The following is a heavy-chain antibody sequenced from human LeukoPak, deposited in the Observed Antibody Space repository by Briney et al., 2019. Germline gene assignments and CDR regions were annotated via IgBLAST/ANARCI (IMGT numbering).Heavy chain of an antibody. CDR2: IYTSVSS. D-gene: IGHD6-6*01. Sequence: SETLSLTCTVSGGSISRYYWSWIRQPQGTGLEWIGDIYTSVSSNYNPSLKSRVTISLDTSKNQFSLKLSSVTAADTAVYYCARRGSIAARSYYYYYMDVWGKGTTVTVSS. CDR3: ARRGSIAARSYYYYYMDV. CDR1: GGSISRYY. V-gene: IGHV4-4*09. J-gene: IGHJ6*03.